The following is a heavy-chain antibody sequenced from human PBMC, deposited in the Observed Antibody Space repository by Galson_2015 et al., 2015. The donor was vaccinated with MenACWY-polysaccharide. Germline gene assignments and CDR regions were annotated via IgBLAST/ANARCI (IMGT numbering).Heavy chain of an antibody. CDR1: GFTFNSYA. V-gene: IGHV3-30-3*01. Sequence: SLRLSCAASGFTFNSYAMHWVRQAPGKGLEWVAVISYDETNKYYADSVKGRFTISRDNSKNTLYLQMNSLRAEDAAVYYCARDYCSRTSCYGLDVWGQG. J-gene: IGHJ6*02. CDR3: ARDYCSRTSCYGLDV. D-gene: IGHD2-2*01. CDR2: ISYDETNK.